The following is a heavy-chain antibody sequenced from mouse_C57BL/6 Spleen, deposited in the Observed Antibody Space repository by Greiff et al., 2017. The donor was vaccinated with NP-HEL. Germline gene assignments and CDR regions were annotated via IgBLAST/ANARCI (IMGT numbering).Heavy chain of an antibody. D-gene: IGHD1-1*01. Sequence: VQLQQSGAELVRPGASVTLSCKASGYTFTDYEMHWVKQTPVHGLEWIGAIDPETGGTAYNQKFKGKAILTADKSSSTAYMELRSLTSEDSAVYYCTRWTTGYAMDYWGQGTSVTVSS. J-gene: IGHJ4*01. V-gene: IGHV1-15*01. CDR1: GYTFTDYE. CDR3: TRWTTGYAMDY. CDR2: IDPETGGT.